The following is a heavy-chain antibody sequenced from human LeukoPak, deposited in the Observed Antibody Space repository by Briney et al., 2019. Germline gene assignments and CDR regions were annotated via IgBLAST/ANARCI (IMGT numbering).Heavy chain of an antibody. CDR2: ISAYNGNT. D-gene: IGHD1-26*01. V-gene: IGHV1-18*01. CDR3: ARRGVKWELYLDAFDI. J-gene: IGHJ3*02. CDR1: GGTFSSYA. Sequence: GASVKVSCKASGGTFSSYAISWVRQAPGQGLEWMGWISAYNGNTNYAQKLQGRVTITRDTSASTAYMELSSLRSEDTAVYYCARRGVKWELYLDAFDIWGQGTMVTVSS.